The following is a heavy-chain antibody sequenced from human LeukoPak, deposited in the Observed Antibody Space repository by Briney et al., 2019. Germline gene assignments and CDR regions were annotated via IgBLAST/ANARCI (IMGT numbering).Heavy chain of an antibody. CDR3: AREYYYDSSGYPNNWFDP. D-gene: IGHD3-22*01. V-gene: IGHV3-23*01. Sequence: PGGSLRLSCAASGFTFSSYAMSWVRQAPGKGLEWVSAISGSGGSTYYADSVKGRFTISRDNSKNSLYLQMNSLRAEDTAVYYCAREYYYDSSGYPNNWFDPWGQGTLVTVSS. CDR1: GFTFSSYA. J-gene: IGHJ5*02. CDR2: ISGSGGST.